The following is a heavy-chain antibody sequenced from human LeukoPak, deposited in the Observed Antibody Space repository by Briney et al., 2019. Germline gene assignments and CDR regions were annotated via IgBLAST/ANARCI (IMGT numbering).Heavy chain of an antibody. J-gene: IGHJ4*02. CDR1: GYTFTDYY. D-gene: IGHD3-3*01. V-gene: IGHV1-2*02. Sequence: GASVKVSCKTSGYTFTDYYMHWVRQAPGQGLEWMGRINPNSGDTNYAQKFLGRVTMTRDTSISTAYMELSSLTSDDTAVYYCASISEVWSGYYTEHHDYWGQGTLVTVSS. CDR3: ASISEVWSGYYTEHHDY. CDR2: INPNSGDT.